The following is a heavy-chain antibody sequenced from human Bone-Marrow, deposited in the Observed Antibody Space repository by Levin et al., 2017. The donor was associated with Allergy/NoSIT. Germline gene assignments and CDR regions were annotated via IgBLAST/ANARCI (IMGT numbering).Heavy chain of an antibody. Sequence: LSLTCAASGFTVGNNYMSWVSQAPGKGLEWVSLMYSGGTTSYANSVKGRFTISRDSSKNTLYLQMDSLRVEDTAVYYCAGGPSRGYWGQGTLVTVSS. D-gene: IGHD3-16*01. CDR1: GFTVGNNY. CDR2: MYSGGTT. J-gene: IGHJ4*02. V-gene: IGHV3-53*01. CDR3: AGGPSRGY.